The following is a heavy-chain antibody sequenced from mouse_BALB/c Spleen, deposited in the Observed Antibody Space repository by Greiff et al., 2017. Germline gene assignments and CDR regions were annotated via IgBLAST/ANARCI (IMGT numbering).Heavy chain of an antibody. J-gene: IGHJ3*01. Sequence: VESGGGLVKPGGSLKLSCAASGFAFSSYDMSWVRQTPEKRLEWVAYISSGGGSTYYPDTVKGRFTISRDNAKNTLYLQMSSLKSEDTAMYYCARLYGNYGFAYWGQGTLVTVSA. V-gene: IGHV5-12-1*01. CDR1: GFAFSSYD. CDR2: ISSGGGST. CDR3: ARLYGNYGFAY. D-gene: IGHD2-1*01.